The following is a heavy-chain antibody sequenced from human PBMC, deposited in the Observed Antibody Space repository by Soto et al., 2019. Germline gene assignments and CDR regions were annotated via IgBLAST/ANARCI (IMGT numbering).Heavy chain of an antibody. V-gene: IGHV3-30-3*01. CDR3: AGSIAAAGTLDY. Sequence: LEGSLRLSCAASGFTFSSYAMHWVRQAPGKGLEWVAVISYDGSNKYYADSVKGRFTISRDNSKNTLYLQMNSLRAEDTAVYYCAGSIAAAGTLDYWGQGTLVTVSS. CDR1: GFTFSSYA. CDR2: ISYDGSNK. J-gene: IGHJ4*02. D-gene: IGHD6-13*01.